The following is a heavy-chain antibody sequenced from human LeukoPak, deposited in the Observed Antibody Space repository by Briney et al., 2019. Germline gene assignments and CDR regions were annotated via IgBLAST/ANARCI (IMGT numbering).Heavy chain of an antibody. Sequence: GGSLRLSCAASGFTFSIYAMSWVRQAPGKGLEWVSAISGSGGTAYYADSVKGRFTISRDNSKNTLYLQMNSPTAEDTAVYYCAKKGYYDGSGYYMYYFDHWGQGTLVTVSS. D-gene: IGHD3-22*01. CDR2: ISGSGGTA. J-gene: IGHJ4*02. V-gene: IGHV3-23*01. CDR1: GFTFSIYA. CDR3: AKKGYYDGSGYYMYYFDH.